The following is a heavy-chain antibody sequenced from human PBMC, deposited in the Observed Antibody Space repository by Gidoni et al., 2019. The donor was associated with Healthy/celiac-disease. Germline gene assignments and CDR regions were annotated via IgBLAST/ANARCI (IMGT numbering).Heavy chain of an antibody. CDR1: GGSFSGYY. Sequence: QVQLQQWGARLLKPSETLSLTCAVSGGSFSGYYWSWTRHPPGKGLEWIGEINHSGSTNYNPSLKSRVTISVDTSKNQFSLKLSSVTAADTAVYYCARGRVRSRPTYSSGWYGDFWDYWGQGTLVTVSS. CDR2: INHSGST. V-gene: IGHV4-34*01. J-gene: IGHJ4*02. D-gene: IGHD6-19*01. CDR3: ARGRVRSRPTYSSGWYGDFWDY.